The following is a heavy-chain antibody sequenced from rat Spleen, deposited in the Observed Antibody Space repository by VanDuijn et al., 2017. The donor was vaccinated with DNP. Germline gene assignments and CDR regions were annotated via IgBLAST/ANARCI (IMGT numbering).Heavy chain of an antibody. CDR1: GFSLTTYS. Sequence: QVQLRESGPGLVQPSETLSLTCTVSGFSLTTYSFSWVRQSSGKGPEWMGRIWYDGDTAYNSALKSRLTISGDTSKNQLFLKMNSLQTDDTGTYYCTRWGDYWGQGVMVTVSS. CDR3: TRWGDY. J-gene: IGHJ2*01. V-gene: IGHV2-63*01. CDR2: IWYDGDT.